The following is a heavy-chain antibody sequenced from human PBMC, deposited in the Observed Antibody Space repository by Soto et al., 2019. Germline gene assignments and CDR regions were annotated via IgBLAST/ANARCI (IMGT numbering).Heavy chain of an antibody. CDR2: IKQDGSEK. CDR1: GFTFSSYW. V-gene: IGHV3-7*03. D-gene: IGHD3-22*01. CDR3: ARGGVYDSSGYYLLDC. Sequence: GGSLRLSCAASGFTFSSYWMSWVRQAPGKGLEWVANIKQDGSEKYYVDSVKGRFTISRDNAKNSLYLQMNSLRAEDTAVYYCARGGVYDSSGYYLLDCWGQGTVV. J-gene: IGHJ4*02.